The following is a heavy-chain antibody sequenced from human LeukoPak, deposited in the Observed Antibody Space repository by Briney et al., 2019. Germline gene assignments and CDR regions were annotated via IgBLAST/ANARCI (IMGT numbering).Heavy chain of an antibody. Sequence: ASVKVSCKASGYTFTGYYMHWVRQAPGQGLEWMGWSNPNNGGTTYAQKFQGRVTMTRDTSISTAYMELSRLRSDDTAVYYCARDKTPLGTGTTYNWFDPWGQGTLVTVSS. J-gene: IGHJ5*02. CDR2: SNPNNGGT. CDR3: ARDKTPLGTGTTYNWFDP. D-gene: IGHD1-7*01. V-gene: IGHV1-2*02. CDR1: GYTFTGYY.